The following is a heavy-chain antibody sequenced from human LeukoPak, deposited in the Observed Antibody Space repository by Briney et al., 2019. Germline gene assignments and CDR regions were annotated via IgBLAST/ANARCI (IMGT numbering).Heavy chain of an antibody. V-gene: IGHV3-21*01. Sequence: GGSLRLSCAASGFTFSSYSMNWVRQAPGKGLEWVSFISSSRSYIYYADSVKGRFTISRDNAKNSLYLQMNSLRAEDTAVYYCAELGIAMIGGVWGKGTTVTISS. CDR2: ISSSRSYI. J-gene: IGHJ6*04. CDR3: AELGIAMIGGV. CDR1: GFTFSSYS. D-gene: IGHD3-10*02.